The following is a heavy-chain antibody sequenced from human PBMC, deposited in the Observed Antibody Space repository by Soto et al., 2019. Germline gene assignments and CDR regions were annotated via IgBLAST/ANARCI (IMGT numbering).Heavy chain of an antibody. CDR2: VSDAGDP. Sequence: EVQLVESGGGLVQPGGSLRLSCEASGFTFRNYDMHWVRQGTGKGLEWVSGVSDAGDPDYADSVEGRFTISRENAQNSFSLQMTSLTVGDTAVYYCTRTDRDFYGLDVWGQGTTVIVSS. CDR1: GFTFRNYD. CDR3: TRTDRDFYGLDV. V-gene: IGHV3-13*05. J-gene: IGHJ6*02.